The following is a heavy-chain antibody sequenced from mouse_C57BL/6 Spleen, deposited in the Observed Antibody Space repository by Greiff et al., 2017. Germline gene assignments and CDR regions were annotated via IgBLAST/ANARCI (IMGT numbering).Heavy chain of an antibody. CDR1: GFSLTSYG. D-gene: IGHD1-1*01. V-gene: IGHV2-2*01. CDR2: IWSGGST. CDR3: ARNFHYYGSSFYAMDY. Sequence: VQLQQSGPGLVQPSQSLSITCTVSGFSLTSYGVHWVRQSPGKGLEWLGVIWSGGSTDYNAAFISRLSISKDNSKSQVFFKMNSLQADDTAIYYCARNFHYYGSSFYAMDYWGQGTSVTVSS. J-gene: IGHJ4*01.